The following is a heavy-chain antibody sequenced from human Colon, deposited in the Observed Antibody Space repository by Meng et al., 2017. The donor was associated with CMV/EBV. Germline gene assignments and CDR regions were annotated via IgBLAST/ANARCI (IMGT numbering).Heavy chain of an antibody. Sequence: GESLKISCAASGFTFSSYGMHWVRQAPGKGLEWVAVIWYDGSNKYYADSVKGRFTISRDNVKNSLFLQMNSLRGEDTGVYYCARDGPMVRGARDYWGQGTLVTVSS. CDR1: GFTFSSYG. V-gene: IGHV3-33*08. D-gene: IGHD3-10*01. CDR3: ARDGPMVRGARDY. J-gene: IGHJ4*02. CDR2: IWYDGSNK.